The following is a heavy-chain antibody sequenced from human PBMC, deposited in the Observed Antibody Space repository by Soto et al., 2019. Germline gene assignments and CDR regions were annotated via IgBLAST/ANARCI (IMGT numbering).Heavy chain of an antibody. CDR1: GGSISTYY. D-gene: IGHD1-7*01. J-gene: IGHJ5*02. CDR2: IFSSGST. V-gene: IGHV4-4*07. Sequence: SETLSLTCTVSGGSISTYYWTWIRQPAGKGLEWIGRIFSSGSTNYNPSLKSRVTMSVDTSKNQFSLKLSSVTAADTAVYYCARDQGNYDWFDPWGQGTRVTVS. CDR3: ARDQGNYDWFDP.